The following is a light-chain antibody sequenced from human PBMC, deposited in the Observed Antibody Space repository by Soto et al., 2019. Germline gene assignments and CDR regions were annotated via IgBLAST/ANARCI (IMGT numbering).Light chain of an antibody. Sequence: QPLLTQPAPGSGSPGQSLTISCTGTSIDISPYNYVSWHQQHPGKAPKLIIYEVSYRPSGISNRFSGFRSGYTASLTISGLQAEDEADYYCSSYPCSTNYVFGTGSKVTV. CDR1: SIDISPYNY. CDR2: EVS. J-gene: IGLJ1*01. CDR3: SSYPCSTNYV. V-gene: IGLV2-14*01.